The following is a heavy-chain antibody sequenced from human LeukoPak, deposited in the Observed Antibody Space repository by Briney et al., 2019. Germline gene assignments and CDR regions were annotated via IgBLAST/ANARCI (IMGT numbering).Heavy chain of an antibody. D-gene: IGHD5-18*01. V-gene: IGHV5-51*01. Sequence: GESLKISCKGSGYMFANYWIGWVRQMPGKGLEWMAVIYPGDSRTRYNPSVQGQVTISVDKSLTTADLQWNSLKASDTAMYYCARQTAMGRSGDYWGQGTLVTVSS. CDR2: IYPGDSRT. J-gene: IGHJ4*02. CDR1: GYMFANYW. CDR3: ARQTAMGRSGDY.